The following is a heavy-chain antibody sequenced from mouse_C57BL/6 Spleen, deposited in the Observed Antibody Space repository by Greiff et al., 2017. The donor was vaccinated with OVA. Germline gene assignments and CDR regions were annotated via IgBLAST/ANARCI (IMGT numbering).Heavy chain of an antibody. Sequence: QVQLRQSGAELVRPGASVTLSCKASGYTFTDYEMHWVKQTPVHGLEWIGAIDPETGGTAYNQKFKGKAILTADKSSSTAYMELRSLTSEDSAVYYCTREETTVEGWFAYWGQGTLVTVSA. D-gene: IGHD1-1*01. J-gene: IGHJ3*01. V-gene: IGHV1-15*01. CDR1: GYTFTDYE. CDR3: TREETTVEGWFAY. CDR2: IDPETGGT.